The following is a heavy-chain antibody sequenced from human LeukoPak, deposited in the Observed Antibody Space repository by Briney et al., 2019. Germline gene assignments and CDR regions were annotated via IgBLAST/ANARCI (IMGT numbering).Heavy chain of an antibody. CDR2: IYYSGST. J-gene: IGHJ5*02. CDR1: AGSISSYH. D-gene: IGHD4-17*01. Sequence: PSETLSLTCTVSAGSISSYHWSWIRQPPGKGLEWIGYIYYSGSTNYNPSLKSRVTISIDTSKNQFSLKLSSVTAADTAVYYCATQTTEVFDPWGQGVLVTVSS. CDR3: ATQTTEVFDP. V-gene: IGHV4-59*03.